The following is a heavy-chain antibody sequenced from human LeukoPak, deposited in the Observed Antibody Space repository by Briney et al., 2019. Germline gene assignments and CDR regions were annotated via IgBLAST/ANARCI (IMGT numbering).Heavy chain of an antibody. D-gene: IGHD6-13*01. CDR2: IYYSGST. CDR1: GDSISGFH. Sequence: SETLSLTCTVSGDSISGFHWSWIRQPPGKGLEGIGYIYYSGSTNYNPSLMSRVTISVDTSKNQFSLKLTSVTAADTAVYYCAREVVAAPGTVDYWGQGTLVTVSS. V-gene: IGHV4-59*01. J-gene: IGHJ4*02. CDR3: AREVVAAPGTVDY.